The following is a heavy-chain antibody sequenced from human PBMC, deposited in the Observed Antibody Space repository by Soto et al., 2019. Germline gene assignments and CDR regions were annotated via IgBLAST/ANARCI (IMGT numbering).Heavy chain of an antibody. CDR3: ARWVVGADYSDY. CDR2: MNPISGNA. V-gene: IGHV1-8*01. J-gene: IGHJ4*02. Sequence: QVQLVQSGAEVKEPGASVRVSCKASGYTFTNNDISWVRQATGQGLEWMGWMNPISGNAGYAQKFQGRVTMTRNTSISTAYLELRSLRVEDTAGYYCARWVVGADYSDYWGQGTLVTVSS. D-gene: IGHD1-26*01. CDR1: GYTFTNND.